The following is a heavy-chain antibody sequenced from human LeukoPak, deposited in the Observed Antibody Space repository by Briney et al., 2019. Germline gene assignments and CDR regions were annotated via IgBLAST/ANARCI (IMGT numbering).Heavy chain of an antibody. CDR1: GGSVRSYY. V-gene: IGHV4-59*02. CDR3: ARYGSGSY. D-gene: IGHD3-10*01. CDR2: VYYSGST. Sequence: PSETLSLTCTVSGGSVRSYYWSWIRQPPGKGLEWIGYVYYSGSTNYNPSLKSRVTISVDTSKNQFSLKLSSVTAADTAVYYCARYGSGSYWGQGTLVTVSS. J-gene: IGHJ4*02.